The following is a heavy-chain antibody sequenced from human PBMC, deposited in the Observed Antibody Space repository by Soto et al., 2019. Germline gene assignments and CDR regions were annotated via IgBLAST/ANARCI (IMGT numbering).Heavy chain of an antibody. J-gene: IGHJ3*02. V-gene: IGHV4-59*01. D-gene: IGHD6-19*01. Sequence: SETLSLTCAVSGDSISSYYCMWIRQPPGKGLESIGYLYYGRSANYNPSLKSRVTLSVDTSTNQCSLTLSSMTAADTAVYYCARDHIGGAVAGPASDAFDIWGQGTMVTVS. CDR2: LYYGRSA. CDR3: ARDHIGGAVAGPASDAFDI. CDR1: GDSISSYY.